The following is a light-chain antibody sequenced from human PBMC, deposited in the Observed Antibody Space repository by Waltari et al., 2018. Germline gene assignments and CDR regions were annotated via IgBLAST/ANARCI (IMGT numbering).Light chain of an antibody. CDR2: GVN. CDR1: SSDIGCYNV. J-gene: IGLJ3*02. CDR3: SSYAGSVV. Sequence: QSALTQPASVSGSRGQSITISCTGSSSDIGCYNVVSWYQHHPGKAPKLLIYGVNNRPSGVSNRFSGSKSGNTASLASSGLQAEDEADYYCSSYAGSVVFGGGNKLTVL. V-gene: IGLV2-23*02.